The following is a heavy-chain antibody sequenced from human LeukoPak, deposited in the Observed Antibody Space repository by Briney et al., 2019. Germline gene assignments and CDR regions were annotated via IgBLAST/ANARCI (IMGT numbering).Heavy chain of an antibody. CDR3: AKVSEEGAYSSGWYVEGYYLDY. Sequence: GGSLRLSCAASGFTFSSYAMSWVRQAPGKGLEWVSAISGSGGSTYYADSVKGRFTISRDNSKNTLYLQMNSLRAEDTAVYYCAKVSEEGAYSSGWYVEGYYLDYWGQGTLVTVSS. CDR1: GFTFSSYA. J-gene: IGHJ4*02. D-gene: IGHD6-19*01. V-gene: IGHV3-23*01. CDR2: ISGSGGST.